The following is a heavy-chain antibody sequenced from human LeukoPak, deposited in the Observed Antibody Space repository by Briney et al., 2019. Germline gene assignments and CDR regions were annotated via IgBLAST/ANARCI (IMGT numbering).Heavy chain of an antibody. CDR1: GFTFSSYG. CDR3: AKDRRYSTSGRFDP. D-gene: IGHD6-6*01. CDR2: IRYDGSNK. Sequence: GGSLRLSCAASGFTFSSYGMHWVRQAPGKGLEWVAFIRYDGSNKYYADSVKGRFTISRDNSKNTLYLQMNSLRAEDTAVYYCAKDRRYSTSGRFDPWGQGTLVTVSS. V-gene: IGHV3-30*02. J-gene: IGHJ5*02.